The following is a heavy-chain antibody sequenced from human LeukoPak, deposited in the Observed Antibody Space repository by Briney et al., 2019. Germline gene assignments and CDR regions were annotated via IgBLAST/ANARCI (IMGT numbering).Heavy chain of an antibody. V-gene: IGHV3-7*03. CDR3: ARDRGGYYMGYYMDV. D-gene: IGHD3-3*01. CDR2: IKKDGSEK. J-gene: IGHJ6*03. CDR1: GFTFSSYR. Sequence: GGSLRLSCAASGFTFSSYRMSWVRQAPGKGLEWVANIKKDGSEKYYVDSVKGRFTISRDNAKTSLYLQMNSLRAEDTAVYYCARDRGGYYMGYYMDVWGKGTTVTVSS.